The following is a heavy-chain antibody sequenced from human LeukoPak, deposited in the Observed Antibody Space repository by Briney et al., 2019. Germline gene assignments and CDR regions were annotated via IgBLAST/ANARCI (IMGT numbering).Heavy chain of an antibody. D-gene: IGHD3-10*01. CDR2: ISTYSGNT. V-gene: IGHV1-18*01. J-gene: IGHJ4*02. CDR3: ARVGAAHGHFDY. Sequence: ASVKVSCKASGYSFAGYGISWVRQAPGQGLEWIGWISTYSGNTNYAHNLQGRIAVTTETSTSTAYMELRSLRSDDTAVYYCARVGAAHGHFDYWGQGTLVTVSP. CDR1: GYSFAGYG.